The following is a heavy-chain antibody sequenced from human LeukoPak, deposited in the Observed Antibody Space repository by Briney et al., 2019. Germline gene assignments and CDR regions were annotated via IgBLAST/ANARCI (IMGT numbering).Heavy chain of an antibody. D-gene: IGHD3-22*01. V-gene: IGHV3-53*01. CDR2: IYSGGST. J-gene: IGHJ4*02. CDR3: AKDTRILYYYDSSGEDDY. CDR1: GFTVSSNY. Sequence: PGGSLRLSCAASGFTVSSNYMSWVRQAPGKGLEWVSIIYSGGSTYYADSVKGRFTISRDNSKNTLYLQMNSLRAEDTAVYYCAKDTRILYYYDSSGEDDYWGQGTLVTVSS.